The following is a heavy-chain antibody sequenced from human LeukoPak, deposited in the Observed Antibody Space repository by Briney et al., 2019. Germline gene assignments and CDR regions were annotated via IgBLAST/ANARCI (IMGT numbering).Heavy chain of an antibody. CDR1: GFTLSDYY. J-gene: IGHJ4*02. Sequence: PGGSLRLSCAASGFTLSDYYMSWIRQAPGKGLEWVSYISSSGSTIYYADSVKGRFTISRDNAKNSLYLQMNSLRAEDTAVYYCARDRSPFGGRSPFDYWGQGTLVTVSS. V-gene: IGHV3-11*04. CDR2: ISSSGSTI. CDR3: ARDRSPFGGRSPFDY. D-gene: IGHD3-10*01.